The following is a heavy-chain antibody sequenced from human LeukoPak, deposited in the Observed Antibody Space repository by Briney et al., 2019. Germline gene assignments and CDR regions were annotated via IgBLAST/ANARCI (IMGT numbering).Heavy chain of an antibody. Sequence: PGRSLRLSCAASGFTFDDYAMHWVRQAPGKGLEWVSGISWNSGSIGYADSVKGRFTISRDNAKNSLYLQMNSLRAEDTALYYCAKGLIVEMPELEAYGMDVWGQGTTVTVSS. CDR2: ISWNSGSI. J-gene: IGHJ6*02. V-gene: IGHV3-9*01. D-gene: IGHD3-16*02. CDR1: GFTFDDYA. CDR3: AKGLIVEMPELEAYGMDV.